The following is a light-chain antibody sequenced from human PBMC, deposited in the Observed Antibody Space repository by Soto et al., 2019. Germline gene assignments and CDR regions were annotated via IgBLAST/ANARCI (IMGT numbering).Light chain of an antibody. V-gene: IGKV3-20*01. J-gene: IGKJ1*01. CDR3: QQYDSSPWT. CDR2: GAS. Sequence: EIVLTQSPGTLSLSPGERATLSCRASQSVSSSFLAWYQQKPGQAPRLLIYGASTRATGIPDRFSGSGSGTDFTLTISRLAPEDFAVYYCQQYDSSPWTFGQGTKVGIK. CDR1: QSVSSSF.